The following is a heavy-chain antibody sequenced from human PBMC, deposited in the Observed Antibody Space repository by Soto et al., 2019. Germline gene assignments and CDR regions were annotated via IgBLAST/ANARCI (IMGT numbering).Heavy chain of an antibody. CDR3: ARDRNPYCGADCSSTPMDV. CDR1: GFTFNSHE. Sequence: GGSLRLSCAGSGFTFNSHEMTWVRQAPGKGLEWISSISSSGGSIYYADSVKGRFTVSRDNAKNSLYLQMNSLRAEDTAVYYCARDRNPYCGADCSSTPMDVWGQGTTVTVSS. CDR2: ISSSGGSI. J-gene: IGHJ6*02. V-gene: IGHV3-48*03. D-gene: IGHD2-21*02.